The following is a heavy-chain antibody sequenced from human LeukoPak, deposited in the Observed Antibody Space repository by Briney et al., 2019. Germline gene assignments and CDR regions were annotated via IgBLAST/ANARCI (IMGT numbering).Heavy chain of an antibody. CDR2: IKQDGSEN. V-gene: IGHV3-7*04. CDR3: ARGQWLTFEVFDI. J-gene: IGHJ3*02. CDR1: GFTFSRFS. D-gene: IGHD6-19*01. Sequence: PGGSLRLSCAASGFTFSRFSMSWVRQAPGRGLEWVANIKQDGSENYYVDSVKGRFTISRDNAKNTLYLQMNILRGEDTAVYYCARGQWLTFEVFDIWGQGTMVAVAS.